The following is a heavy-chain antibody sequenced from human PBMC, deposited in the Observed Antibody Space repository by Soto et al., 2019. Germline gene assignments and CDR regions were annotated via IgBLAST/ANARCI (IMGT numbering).Heavy chain of an antibody. V-gene: IGHV1-18*01. CDR1: GYTFTSYG. CDR2: ISAYNGNT. CDR3: ATDLPRWEAAAGTRT. Sequence: GASVKVSCKASGYTFTSYGISWVRQAPGQGLEWMGWISAYNGNTNYAQKLQGRVTMTTDTSTSTAYMELRSLRSDDTAVYYCATDLPRWEAAAGTRTWGQGTLVTVSS. D-gene: IGHD6-13*01. J-gene: IGHJ5*02.